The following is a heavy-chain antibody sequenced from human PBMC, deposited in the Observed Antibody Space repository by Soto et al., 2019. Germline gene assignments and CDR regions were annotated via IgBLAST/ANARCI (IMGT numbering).Heavy chain of an antibody. D-gene: IGHD3-3*01. CDR3: ARDSRFLEWLSWFDP. J-gene: IGHJ5*02. CDR1: GGTFSSYA. V-gene: IGHV1-69*06. Sequence: SVKVSCKASGGTFSSYAISWVRQAPGQGLEWMGGIIPIFGTANYAQKFQGRVTITADKSTSTAYMELSSLRSEDTAVYYCARDSRFLEWLSWFDPWGQGTLVTVSS. CDR2: IIPIFGTA.